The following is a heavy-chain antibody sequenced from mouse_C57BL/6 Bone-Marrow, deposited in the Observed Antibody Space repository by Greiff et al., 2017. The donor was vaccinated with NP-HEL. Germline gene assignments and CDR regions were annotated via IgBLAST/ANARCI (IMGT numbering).Heavy chain of an antibody. CDR2: IWSGGST. V-gene: IGHV2-2*01. Sequence: VQLKESGPGLVQPSQSLSITCTVSGFSFTSYGVHWVRQSPGTGLEWLGVIWSGGSTDYNAAFISRLSISKDNSKSQVFFKMNSLQADDTAIYYCARKGWLQGYYAMDYWGQGTSVTVSS. CDR1: GFSFTSYG. CDR3: ARKGWLQGYYAMDY. D-gene: IGHD2-2*01. J-gene: IGHJ4*01.